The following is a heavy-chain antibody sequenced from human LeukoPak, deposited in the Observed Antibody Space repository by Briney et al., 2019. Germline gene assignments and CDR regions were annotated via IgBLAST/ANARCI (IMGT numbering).Heavy chain of an antibody. D-gene: IGHD4-11*01. J-gene: IGHJ6*03. CDR3: ARGRNYRYYYYYMDV. V-gene: IGHV4-34*01. Sequence: SETLSLTCAVYGGSFSGYYWSWIRQPPGKGLEWIGEINHSGSTNYNPSLKSRVTISVDTSKNQFSLKLSSVTAADTAVYYCARGRNYRYYYYYMDVWGKGTTVTVSS. CDR2: INHSGST. CDR1: GGSFSGYY.